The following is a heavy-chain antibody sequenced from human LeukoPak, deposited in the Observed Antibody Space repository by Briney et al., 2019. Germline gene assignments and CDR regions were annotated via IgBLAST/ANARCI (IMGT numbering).Heavy chain of an antibody. CDR3: ARDMRWSQRGDY. V-gene: IGHV3-21*01. Sequence: GGSLRLSCAASGFTFSSYSMNWVRQAPGKGLEWVSSISSSSSYIYYADSVKGRFTISRDNAKNSLYLQMNSLRAEDTAVYYCARDMRWSQRGDYWGQGTLVTVSS. D-gene: IGHD1-26*01. CDR1: GFTFSSYS. J-gene: IGHJ4*02. CDR2: ISSSSSYI.